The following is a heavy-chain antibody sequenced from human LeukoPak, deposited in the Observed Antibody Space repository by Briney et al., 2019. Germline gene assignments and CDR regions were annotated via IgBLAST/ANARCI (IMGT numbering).Heavy chain of an antibody. V-gene: IGHV4-39*07. Sequence: SETLSLTCSVSGGSISGYYWSWIRQPPGKGLEWIGSIYSSGTTYYNASLKGRVTILVDTSKNQFSLNLNSVTAADTAVYYCVADPINFDYWGQGRLVTVSS. CDR2: IYSSGTT. CDR1: GGSISGYY. J-gene: IGHJ4*02. CDR3: VADPINFDY.